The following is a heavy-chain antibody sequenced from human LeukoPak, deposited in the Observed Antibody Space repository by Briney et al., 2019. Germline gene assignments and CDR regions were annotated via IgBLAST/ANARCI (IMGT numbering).Heavy chain of an antibody. CDR2: INHRGST. CDR3: ARGNYDYFDY. Sequence: PSETLSLTCAVYGGSFSGYHWSWIRQPPGKGLEWVGEINHRGSTNYNPSLKSRVTISVDTSKNQFSLKLSSVTAADTAVYYCARGNYDYFDYWGQGTQVTVSS. D-gene: IGHD1-7*01. CDR1: GGSFSGYH. J-gene: IGHJ4*02. V-gene: IGHV4-34*01.